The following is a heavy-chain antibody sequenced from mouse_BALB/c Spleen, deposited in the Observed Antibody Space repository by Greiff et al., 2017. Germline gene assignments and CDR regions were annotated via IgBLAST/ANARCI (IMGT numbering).Heavy chain of an antibody. V-gene: IGHV2-9-2*01. CDR3: VRDSPYDGFDY. CDR2: IWTGGGT. Sequence: VKVVESGPGLVAPSQSLSITCTVSGFSLTSYDISWIRQPPGKGLEWLGVIWTGGGTNYNSAFMSRLSISKDNSKSQVFLKMNSLQTEDTAIYYCVRDSPYDGFDYWGQGTTLTGSS. CDR1: GFSLTSYD. D-gene: IGHD2-3*01. J-gene: IGHJ2*01.